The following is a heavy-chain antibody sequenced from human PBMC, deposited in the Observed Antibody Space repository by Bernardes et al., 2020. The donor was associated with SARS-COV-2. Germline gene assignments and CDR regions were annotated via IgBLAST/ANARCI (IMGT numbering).Heavy chain of an antibody. J-gene: IGHJ5*02. D-gene: IGHD3-10*01. CDR3: ARDRKVDYGSGSPGASRFNWFDP. Sequence: ASVKVSCKASGYTFTGSSLHWVRQAPGQGLEWVGWINPNSGATDYAQKFQGSVTITRDASISTSYLELTRLTSDDTAVYYCARDRKVDYGSGSPGASRFNWFDPWGQGTLVIVSS. CDR2: INPNSGAT. V-gene: IGHV1-2*02. CDR1: GYTFTGSS.